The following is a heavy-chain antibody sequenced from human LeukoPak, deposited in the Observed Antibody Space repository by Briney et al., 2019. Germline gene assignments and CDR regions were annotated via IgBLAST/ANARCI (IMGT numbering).Heavy chain of an antibody. J-gene: IGHJ1*01. D-gene: IGHD1-26*01. Sequence: PSGTLSLTCAVSGGSIITTNWWSWVRQPPGKGLEWNGEVHLNGATNYNPSLVSRVSMSIGTSKNQMSLKLTSVTAADTAIYYCTRESGAFSPFGFWGQGTLVTVSS. CDR3: TRESGAFSPFGF. CDR1: GGSIITTNW. CDR2: VHLNGAT. V-gene: IGHV4-4*02.